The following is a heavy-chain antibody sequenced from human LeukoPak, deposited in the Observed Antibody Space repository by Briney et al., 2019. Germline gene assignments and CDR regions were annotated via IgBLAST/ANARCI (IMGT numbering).Heavy chain of an antibody. CDR2: IYSDAT. J-gene: IGHJ4*02. V-gene: IGHV3-74*01. CDR1: GFTFSSYW. D-gene: IGHD3-22*01. Sequence: GGSLRLSCAASGFTFSSYWIHWVRQAPGKGLVWVSRIYSDATYYGDSVKGRFTISRDNAKNTLYLQMNSLRAEDTAVYYCARESYDSSGYYYGGGFDYWGQGTLVTVSS. CDR3: ARESYDSSGYYYGGGFDY.